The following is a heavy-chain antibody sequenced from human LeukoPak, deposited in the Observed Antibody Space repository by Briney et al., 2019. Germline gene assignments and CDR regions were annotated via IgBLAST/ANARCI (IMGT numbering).Heavy chain of an antibody. CDR3: ARVEGWTTPTEFHYYGMDV. CDR1: GGSISSYY. D-gene: IGHD4-17*01. Sequence: PSETLSLTCTVSGGSISSYYWSWIRQPPGKGLEWIGYIYYSGSTNYNPSLKSRVTISVDTSKNQFSLKLSSVTAADTAVYYCARVEGWTTPTEFHYYGMDVWGQGTTVAVSS. CDR2: IYYSGST. V-gene: IGHV4-59*01. J-gene: IGHJ6*02.